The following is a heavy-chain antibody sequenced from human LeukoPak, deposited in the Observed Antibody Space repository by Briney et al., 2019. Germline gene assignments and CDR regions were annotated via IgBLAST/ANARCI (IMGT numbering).Heavy chain of an antibody. CDR2: INPNSGGT. V-gene: IGHV1-2*02. J-gene: IGHJ3*02. CDR1: GYTFTSYD. Sequence: GASVKVSCKASGYTFTSYDINWVRQAPGQGLEWMGWINPNSGGTNYAQKFQGRVTMTRDTSISTAYMELSSLKSEDTAVYYCARGSSRSPRDAFDIWGQGTMVTVSS. CDR3: ARGSSRSPRDAFDI.